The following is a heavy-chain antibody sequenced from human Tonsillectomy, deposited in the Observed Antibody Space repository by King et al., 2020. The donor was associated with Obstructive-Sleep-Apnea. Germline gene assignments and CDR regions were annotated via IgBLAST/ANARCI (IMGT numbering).Heavy chain of an antibody. D-gene: IGHD3-10*01. V-gene: IGHV3-64D*06. CDR1: GFIFSSYA. CDR3: ALWFGQLYDPLTFDY. CDR2: ISYNGGST. J-gene: IGHJ4*02. Sequence: VQLVESGGGLVQPGGSLRLSCSASGFIFSSYAMHWVRQAPGKGLEYVSAISYNGGSTYYADSVKGRFTISRDNSKKTVYLQMSSLRAEDTAVYYCALWFGQLYDPLTFDYWGQGTLVTVSS.